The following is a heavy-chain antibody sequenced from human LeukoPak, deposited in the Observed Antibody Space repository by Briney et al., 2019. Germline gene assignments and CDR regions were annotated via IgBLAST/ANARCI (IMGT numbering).Heavy chain of an antibody. CDR2: IRSKAYGGTT. CDR3: TRAWGYCSSTSCPYFDY. V-gene: IGHV3-49*03. CDR1: GFTFGDYA. J-gene: IGHJ4*02. Sequence: GGSLRLSCTASGFTFGDYAMSWFRQAPGKGLEWVGFIRSKAYGGTTEYAASVKGRFTISRDDSKSIAYLQMHSLKTEDTAVYYCTRAWGYCSSTSCPYFDYWGQGTLVTVSS. D-gene: IGHD2-2*01.